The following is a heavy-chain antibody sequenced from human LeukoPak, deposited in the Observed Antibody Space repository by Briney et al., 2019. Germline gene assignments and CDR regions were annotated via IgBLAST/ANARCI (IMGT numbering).Heavy chain of an antibody. CDR2: GRRRATTT. CDR3: TTLTVASNFDF. Sequence: GSLRLSLAASGFSFLVYEIHWVRQAPGEGLEGISDGRRRATTTHNPDSVKCRSPFSRHNAKNSRYLPMNSLRAEYTAVYYCTTLTVASNFDFWGQGTLVTVSS. CDR1: GFSFLVYE. D-gene: IGHD6-19*01. J-gene: IGHJ4*02. V-gene: IGHV3-48*03.